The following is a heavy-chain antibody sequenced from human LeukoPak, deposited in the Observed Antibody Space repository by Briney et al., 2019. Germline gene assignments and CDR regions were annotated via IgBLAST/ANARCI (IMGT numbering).Heavy chain of an antibody. CDR2: VNPSGGST. Sequence: ASVKVSCKASGYTFTSYYMHWVRQAPGQGLEWMGIVNPSGGSTSYAQKFQGRVTMTEDTSTDTAYMELSSLRSEDTAVYYCATVGCSSTSCYEPFFDYWGQGTLVTVSS. D-gene: IGHD2-2*01. V-gene: IGHV1-46*01. CDR1: GYTFTSYY. CDR3: ATVGCSSTSCYEPFFDY. J-gene: IGHJ4*02.